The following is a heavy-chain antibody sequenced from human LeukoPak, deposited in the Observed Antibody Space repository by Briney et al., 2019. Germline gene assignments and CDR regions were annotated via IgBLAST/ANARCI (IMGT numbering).Heavy chain of an antibody. CDR3: ARYSYYYDSSGYRTYQRDAFDI. V-gene: IGHV4-59*08. D-gene: IGHD3-22*01. CDR1: GGSISSYY. CDR2: IYYSGST. J-gene: IGHJ3*02. Sequence: ASETLSFTCTVSGGSISSYYWSWMRQPPGKGLEWMGYIYYSGSTNYNPSLKSQVTISLDTSKNQFSLKLSSVTAADTAVYYCARYSYYYDSSGYRTYQRDAFDIWGQGTMVTVSS.